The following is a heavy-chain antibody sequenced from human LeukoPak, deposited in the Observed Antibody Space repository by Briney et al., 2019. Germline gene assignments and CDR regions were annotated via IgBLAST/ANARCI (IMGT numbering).Heavy chain of an antibody. Sequence: PGGSLRLSCAASGLTFSSYSMNWIRQPPGKGLEWIGSIYYSGSTYYNPSLKSRVTISVDTSKNQFSLKLSSVTAADTAVYYCARGYGKFDYWGQGTLVTVSS. J-gene: IGHJ4*02. D-gene: IGHD2-15*01. CDR1: GLTFSSYS. V-gene: IGHV4-39*07. CDR2: IYYSGST. CDR3: ARGYGKFDY.